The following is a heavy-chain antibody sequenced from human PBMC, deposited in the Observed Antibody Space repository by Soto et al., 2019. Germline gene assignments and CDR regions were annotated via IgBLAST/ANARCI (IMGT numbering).Heavy chain of an antibody. D-gene: IGHD1-26*01. CDR3: ARDTRIVGAPLLDYGMDV. CDR2: IYYSGST. J-gene: IGHJ6*02. Sequence: SETLSLTCTVSGGSISSGGYYWSWIRQHPGKGLEWIGYIYYSGSTYYNPSLKSRVTISVDTSKNQFSLKLSSVTAADTAVYYCARDTRIVGAPLLDYGMDVWGQGTTVTAP. V-gene: IGHV4-31*03. CDR1: GGSISSGGYY.